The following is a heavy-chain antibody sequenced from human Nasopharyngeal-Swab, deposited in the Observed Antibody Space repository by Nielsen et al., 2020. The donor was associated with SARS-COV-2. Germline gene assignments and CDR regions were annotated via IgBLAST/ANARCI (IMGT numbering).Heavy chain of an antibody. CDR1: GGTFSSYA. Sequence: SVKVFCKASGGTFSSYAISWVRQAPGQGLEWMGGIIPIFGTANYAQKFQGRVTVTADESTSTAYMELSSLRSEDTAVYYCARIAVHHNWFDPWGQGTLVTVSS. CDR3: ARIAVHHNWFDP. CDR2: IIPIFGTA. V-gene: IGHV1-69*13. D-gene: IGHD1-1*01. J-gene: IGHJ5*02.